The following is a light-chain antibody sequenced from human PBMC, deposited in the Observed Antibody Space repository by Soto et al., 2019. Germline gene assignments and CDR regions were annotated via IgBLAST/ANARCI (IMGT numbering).Light chain of an antibody. CDR2: WAS. Sequence: DIVMTQSPDSLAVSLGERATINCKSSQSVFFTSNNKDYLAWYQQKAGQPPKLLIYWASTRETGVPDRFSGSGSGTDITLNISSLQADHVAVYYWQQYYSMPLTFGGGTKVEIK. CDR1: QSVFFTSNNKDY. V-gene: IGKV4-1*01. CDR3: QQYYSMPLT. J-gene: IGKJ4*01.